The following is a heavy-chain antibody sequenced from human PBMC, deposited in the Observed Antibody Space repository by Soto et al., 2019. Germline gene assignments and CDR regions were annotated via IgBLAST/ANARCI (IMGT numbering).Heavy chain of an antibody. D-gene: IGHD5-12*01. V-gene: IGHV3-9*01. Sequence: EVQLVESGGGLVQPGRSLRLSCAASGFTFDDYAVHWVRQAPGKGLEWVSGITWNSRSIAYADSVKGRFTISSDNAKNSLYLQMNSLRSEDTALYYCAKGVEGGYDPYYFDCWGQGTLVTVSS. CDR3: AKGVEGGYDPYYFDC. CDR1: GFTFDDYA. J-gene: IGHJ4*02. CDR2: ITWNSRSI.